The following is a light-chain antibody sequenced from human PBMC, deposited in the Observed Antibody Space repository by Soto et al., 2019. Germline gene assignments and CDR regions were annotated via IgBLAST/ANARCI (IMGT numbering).Light chain of an antibody. CDR3: QHLKSYPIT. J-gene: IGKJ5*01. V-gene: IGKV1-9*01. CDR1: QGISSY. CDR2: GAS. Sequence: DIQLTQSPSFLSASVGDRVTITCRASQGISSYLAWYQQKPGKAPKLLIYGASTLQRGVSSRFSGSGSGTEFTLTISSLQPEAFATYYCQHLKSYPITFGQGTRLDIK.